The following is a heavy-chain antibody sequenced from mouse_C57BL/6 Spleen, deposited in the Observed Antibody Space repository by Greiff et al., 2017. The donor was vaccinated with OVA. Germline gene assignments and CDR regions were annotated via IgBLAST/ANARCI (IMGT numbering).Heavy chain of an antibody. J-gene: IGHJ4*01. Sequence: QVQLKQPGAELVRPGSSVKLSCKASGYTFTSYWMDWVKQRPGQGLEWIGNIYPSDSETHYNQKFKDKATLTVDKSSSTAYMQLSSLTSEDSAVYYCARYGNPHYYAMDYWGQGTSVTVSS. CDR1: GYTFTSYW. CDR2: IYPSDSET. V-gene: IGHV1-61*01. CDR3: ARYGNPHYYAMDY. D-gene: IGHD2-1*01.